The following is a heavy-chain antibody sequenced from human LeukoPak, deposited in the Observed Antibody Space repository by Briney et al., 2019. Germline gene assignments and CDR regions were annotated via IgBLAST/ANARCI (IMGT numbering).Heavy chain of an antibody. CDR3: AKGGSSWFYYYYYMDV. CDR2: ISGSGGST. CDR1: GFTFSSYA. Sequence: PGGSLRLSCAASGFTFSSYAMSWVRQAPGKGLEWVSAISGSGGSTYYADSVKGRFTISRDNSKNTLYLQMSSLRAEDTAVYYCAKGGSSWFYYYYYMDVWGKGTTVTVSS. D-gene: IGHD6-13*01. J-gene: IGHJ6*03. V-gene: IGHV3-23*01.